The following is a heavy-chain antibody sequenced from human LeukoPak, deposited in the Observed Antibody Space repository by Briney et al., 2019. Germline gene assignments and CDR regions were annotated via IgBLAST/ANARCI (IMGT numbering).Heavy chain of an antibody. CDR3: ARDRYANI. CDR2: ISHSGST. D-gene: IGHD5-12*01. CDR1: GGSFSGYY. V-gene: IGHV4-34*01. Sequence: SETLSLTCADYGGSFSGYYWSWIRQPPGKGLEWIGEISHSGSTNYNPSLKSRVTISVDTSKNQFSLKLSSVTAADTAVYYCARDRYANIWGQGTMVTVSS. J-gene: IGHJ3*02.